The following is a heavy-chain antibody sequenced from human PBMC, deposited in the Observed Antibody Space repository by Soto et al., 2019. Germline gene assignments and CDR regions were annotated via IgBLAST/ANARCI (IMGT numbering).Heavy chain of an antibody. J-gene: IGHJ6*02. Sequence: QVQLVESGGGVVQPGRSLRLSCAASGFTFSSYGMHWVRQAPGKGLEWVAVISYDGSNKYYADSVKGRFTISRDNSKNKLYLQMNSLRAEDTAVYYCAKEGVGVDTAMVTRSYYYGMDVWGQGTTVTVS. CDR1: GFTFSSYG. V-gene: IGHV3-30*18. CDR2: ISYDGSNK. CDR3: AKEGVGVDTAMVTRSYYYGMDV. D-gene: IGHD5-18*01.